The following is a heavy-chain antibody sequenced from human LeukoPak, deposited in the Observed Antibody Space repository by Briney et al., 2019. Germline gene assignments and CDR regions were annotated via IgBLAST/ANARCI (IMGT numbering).Heavy chain of an antibody. Sequence: SETLSLTCTVSGGSISSGDYYWSWIRQPPGKGLEWIGYIYYSGSTYYNPSLKSRVTISVDKSKNQFSLKLSSVTAADTAVYYRARNTYCGGDCYSSPFDYWGQGTLVTVSS. V-gene: IGHV4-30-4*02. CDR3: ARNTYCGGDCYSSPFDY. J-gene: IGHJ4*02. CDR2: IYYSGST. CDR1: GGSISSGDYY. D-gene: IGHD2-21*02.